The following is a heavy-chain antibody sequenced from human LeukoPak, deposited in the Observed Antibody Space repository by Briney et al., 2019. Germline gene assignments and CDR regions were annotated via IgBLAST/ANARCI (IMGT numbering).Heavy chain of an antibody. CDR2: ISSDGTNI. D-gene: IGHD3-3*01. J-gene: IGHJ4*02. CDR1: GFTLSSSW. V-gene: IGHV3-74*01. Sequence: PGGSLRLSCAASGFTLSSSWTHWVRQPPAKGLVWVSRISSDGTNIDYADSVKGRFTVSRDSAKNTLYLQMNSLRAEDTAVYYCVTTFFVVVHYWGQGTLVTVSS. CDR3: VTTFFVVVHY.